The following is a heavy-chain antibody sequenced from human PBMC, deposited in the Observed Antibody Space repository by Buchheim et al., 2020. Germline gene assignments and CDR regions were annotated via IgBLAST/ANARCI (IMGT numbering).Heavy chain of an antibody. Sequence: EVQLVESGGGSVQPGGSLRLSCVASGFTFSSFEMNWVRQAPGKGLEWVSYISSSGGTIYYADSVKGRFAISSDNARNYLYLQMKSLRTEDTAVYYCARVGGVADLDYWGQGTL. V-gene: IGHV3-48*03. CDR3: ARVGGVADLDY. CDR1: GFTFSSFE. CDR2: ISSSGGTI. J-gene: IGHJ4*02. D-gene: IGHD3-16*01.